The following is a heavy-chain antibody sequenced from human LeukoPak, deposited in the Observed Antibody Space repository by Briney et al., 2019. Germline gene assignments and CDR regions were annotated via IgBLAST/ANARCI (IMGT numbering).Heavy chain of an antibody. D-gene: IGHD2-2*01. CDR2: IYPGDSDT. Sequence: GESLKISCKGSGYSFTSYWIGWVRQMPGKGLEWMGIIYPGDSDTRYSPSFQGQVTISANKSISTAYLQWSSLKASDTAMYYCARHTVPGPRYCSSTSCPGSWFDPWGQGTLVTVSS. V-gene: IGHV5-51*01. J-gene: IGHJ5*02. CDR3: ARHTVPGPRYCSSTSCPGSWFDP. CDR1: GYSFTSYW.